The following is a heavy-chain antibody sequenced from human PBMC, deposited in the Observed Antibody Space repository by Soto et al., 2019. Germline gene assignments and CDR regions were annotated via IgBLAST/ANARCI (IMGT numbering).Heavy chain of an antibody. J-gene: IGHJ5*02. D-gene: IGHD1-26*01. V-gene: IGHV1-3*01. CDR2: INPATGDT. Sequence: QVHLVQSGAEVQKPGASVRISCQASGYAFTTSAIHWVRQAPGQSLEWMGWINPATGDTKYSQNVRGRVTFALDTSATTAYMDLRSLASHATAVYYCARASGRSKLLPFYFDPWGQGTQVTVSS. CDR1: GYAFTTSA. CDR3: ARASGRSKLLPFYFDP.